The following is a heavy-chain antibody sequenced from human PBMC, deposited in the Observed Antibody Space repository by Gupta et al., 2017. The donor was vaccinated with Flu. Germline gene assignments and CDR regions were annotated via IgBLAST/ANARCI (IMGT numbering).Heavy chain of an antibody. CDR1: GFTVRTCA. D-gene: IGHD6-19*01. J-gene: IGHJ4*02. CDR3: ARAEWVVQRYCDF. Sequence: EVQLVESGGGVVQPGGSVKLSCAASGFTVRTCAVSWVRHAPGKGLEWVASINPEGSATSCVDSVMGRFTLSRDNTENSIHLQNNSMTAEDTDVYYCARAEWVVQRYCDFWGQGALVTVSS. CDR2: INPEGSAT. V-gene: IGHV3-7*01.